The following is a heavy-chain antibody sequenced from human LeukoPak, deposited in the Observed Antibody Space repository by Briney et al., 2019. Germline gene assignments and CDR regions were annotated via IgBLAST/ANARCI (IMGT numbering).Heavy chain of an antibody. CDR2: ISSSSTI. D-gene: IGHD3-22*01. Sequence: GGSLRLSCAASGFTFSSYSMNWVRQAPGKGLEWVSYISSSSTIYYADSVRGRFTISRDNAKNSLYLQMNSLRAEDSAVYYCARGNSSGRGAFDIWGQGTMVTVSS. V-gene: IGHV3-48*04. CDR1: GFTFSSYS. CDR3: ARGNSSGRGAFDI. J-gene: IGHJ3*02.